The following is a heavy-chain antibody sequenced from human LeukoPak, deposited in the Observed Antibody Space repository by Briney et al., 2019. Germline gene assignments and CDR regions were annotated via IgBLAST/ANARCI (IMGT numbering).Heavy chain of an antibody. D-gene: IGHD3-22*01. CDR2: ISGSGGST. CDR1: GFTFSSYA. V-gene: IGHV3-23*01. CDR3: AKGGSRDYYDSSGYQYGYYFDY. Sequence: GALRLSCAASGFTFSSYAMGWVRQAPGKGLEWVSAISGSGGSTYYADSVKGRFTISRDNSKNTLYLQMNSLRAEDTAVYYCAKGGSRDYYDSSGYQYGYYFDYWGQGTLVTVSS. J-gene: IGHJ4*02.